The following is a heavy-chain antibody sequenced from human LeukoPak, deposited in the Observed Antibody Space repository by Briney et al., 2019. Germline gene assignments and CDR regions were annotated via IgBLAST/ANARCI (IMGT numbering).Heavy chain of an antibody. CDR3: AREVYSSGSYDY. J-gene: IGHJ4*02. CDR2: ISDSGGST. Sequence: PGGSLRLSCAASGFTFSNYAMYWVRQAPGKGLEWVSSISDSGGSTRYAGSVKGRFSICRDNAKNSLYLQMNSLRAEDTAVYYCAREVYSSGSYDYWGQGTLVTVSS. V-gene: IGHV3-23*01. D-gene: IGHD3-22*01. CDR1: GFTFSNYA.